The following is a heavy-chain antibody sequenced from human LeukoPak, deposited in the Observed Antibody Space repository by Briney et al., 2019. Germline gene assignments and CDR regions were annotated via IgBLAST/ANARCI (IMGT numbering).Heavy chain of an antibody. CDR1: GGSISSYY. CDR2: IYYSGST. CDR3: ARTKYQLLKGYYFDY. J-gene: IGHJ4*02. Sequence: SETLSLTCTVSGGSISSYYWSWIRQPPGKGLEWIGYIYYSGSTNYNPSLKSRVTISVDTSKNQFSLKLSSVTAADTAVYYCARTKYQLLKGYYFDYWGQGTLVTVSS. V-gene: IGHV4-59*01. D-gene: IGHD2-2*01.